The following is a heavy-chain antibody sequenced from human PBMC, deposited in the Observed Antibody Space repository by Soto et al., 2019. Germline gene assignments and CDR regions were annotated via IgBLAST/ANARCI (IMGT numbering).Heavy chain of an antibody. CDR2: INPNSGGT. CDR1: GYTFTGYY. D-gene: IGHD3-10*01. CDR3: AGGGSLWFGELSAYYYGMDV. J-gene: IGHJ6*02. Sequence: QVQLVQSGAEVKKPGASVKVSCKASGYTFTGYYMHWVRQAPGQGLEWMGWINPNSGGTNYAQKLQVWVTVTRDKALSTAYSELSSLRYDDTAVYYCAGGGSLWFGELSAYYYGMDVWGQGTTVTVSS. V-gene: IGHV1-2*04.